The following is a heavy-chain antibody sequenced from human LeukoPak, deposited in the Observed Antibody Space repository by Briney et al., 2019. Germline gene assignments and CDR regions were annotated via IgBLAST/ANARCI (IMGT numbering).Heavy chain of an antibody. D-gene: IGHD2-15*01. CDR3: ARGYCSGGSCYSYYYYNYMDV. CDR1: GYSINSAYY. V-gene: IGHV4-38-2*02. J-gene: IGHJ6*03. Sequence: SETLSLTCTVSGYSINSAYYWGWIRQPPGKGLEWIGSMYHSGSTYYNPSLQSRVTISVDKSKNQFSLKLSSVTAADTAVYYCARGYCSGGSCYSYYYYNYMDVWGKGTTVTVSS. CDR2: MYHSGST.